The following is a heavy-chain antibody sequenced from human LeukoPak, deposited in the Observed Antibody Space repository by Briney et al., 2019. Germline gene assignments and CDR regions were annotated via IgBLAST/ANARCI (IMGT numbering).Heavy chain of an antibody. J-gene: IGHJ4*02. CDR3: AKDRVSYFDY. Sequence: GGSLRLSCAASGFTFSSYGMHWVRQAPGKGLEWVAFIRYDGSNKYYADSVKGRSTISRDNSKNTLYLQMNSLRAEDTAVYYCAKDRVSYFDYWGQGTLVTVSS. V-gene: IGHV3-30*02. CDR2: IRYDGSNK. D-gene: IGHD3-10*01. CDR1: GFTFSSYG.